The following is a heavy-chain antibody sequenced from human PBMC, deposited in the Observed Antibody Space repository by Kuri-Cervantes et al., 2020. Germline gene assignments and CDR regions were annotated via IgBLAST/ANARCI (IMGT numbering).Heavy chain of an antibody. Sequence: GESLKISCAASGFTFRNYWMYWVRQAPGKGLVLVSRINSDGSSTSEADFVKGRFTISRDNAKNTLYSQLNSLRAEDTAVYYCARVSARITMIVVVPEDAFDIWGQGTMVTVSS. D-gene: IGHD3-22*01. CDR1: GFTFRNYW. J-gene: IGHJ3*02. V-gene: IGHV3-74*01. CDR3: ARVSARITMIVVVPEDAFDI. CDR2: INSDGSST.